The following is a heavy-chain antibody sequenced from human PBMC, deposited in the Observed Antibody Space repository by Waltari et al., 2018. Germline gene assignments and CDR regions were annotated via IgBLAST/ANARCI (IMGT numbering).Heavy chain of an antibody. CDR3: ARDPGAFDI. CDR1: GYTFTGYY. CDR2: INPNSGGT. V-gene: IGHV1-2*02. J-gene: IGHJ3*02. Sequence: QVQLVQSGAEVKKPGASVKVSCKASGYTFTGYYMHWVRQAPGQGLEWMGWINPNSGGTNYAQKCQGRVTMTRDTSISTADRELSRLRSDDTAGDYCARDPGAFDIWGQGTMVTVSS.